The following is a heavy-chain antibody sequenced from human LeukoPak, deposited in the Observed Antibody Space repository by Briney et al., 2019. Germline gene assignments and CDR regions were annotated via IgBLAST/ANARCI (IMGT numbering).Heavy chain of an antibody. Sequence: VASVKVSCKASGYTVTSYDINWVRQATRQGLEWMGCMNPKSGNTGYAQKLQGGVTMSRDTSTSTVYMELSSLRSEDTAVYYCARDLGDIVSSITHAFDICGQGTMVTVSS. CDR2: MNPKSGNT. CDR1: GYTVTSYD. CDR3: ARDLGDIVSSITHAFDI. V-gene: IGHV1-8*02. D-gene: IGHD5/OR15-5a*01. J-gene: IGHJ3*02.